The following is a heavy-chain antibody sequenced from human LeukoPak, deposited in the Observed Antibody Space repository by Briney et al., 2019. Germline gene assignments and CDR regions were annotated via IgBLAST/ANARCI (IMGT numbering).Heavy chain of an antibody. CDR2: ISGSGGST. D-gene: IGHD3-10*01. CDR1: GFTFSSYA. Sequence: GGSLRLSCAASGFTFSSYAMSWVRQAPGKGLEWVSAISGSGGSTYYADSVKGRFTISRDNAKNSLYLQMNSLRAEDTALYYCAKDVYRSTMVQGVHDYWGQGTLVTVSS. V-gene: IGHV3-23*01. CDR3: AKDVYRSTMVQGVHDY. J-gene: IGHJ4*02.